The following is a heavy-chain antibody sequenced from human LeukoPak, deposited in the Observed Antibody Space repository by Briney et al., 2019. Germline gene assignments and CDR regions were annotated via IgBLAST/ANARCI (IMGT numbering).Heavy chain of an antibody. CDR2: MNPNSGNT. CDR1: GHTFTSYD. D-gene: IGHD3-10*01. J-gene: IGHJ6*03. V-gene: IGHV1-8*02. Sequence: ASVKVSCKASGHTFTSYDINWVRQATGQGLEWMGWMNPNSGNTGYAQKFQGRVTMTRNTSISTAYMELSSLRSEDTAVYYCARGRRIVRGVIITSSYYYYMDVWGKGTTVTVSS. CDR3: ARGRRIVRGVIITSSYYYYMDV.